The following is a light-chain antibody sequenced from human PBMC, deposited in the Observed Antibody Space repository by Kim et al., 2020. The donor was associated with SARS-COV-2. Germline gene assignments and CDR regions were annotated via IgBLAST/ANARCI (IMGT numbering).Light chain of an antibody. Sequence: ASVGDRVTITCRANQSISSYLNWYQQNPGRAPKRLIYGASSLQSGVPSRFSGSGSGTEFTLTISSLQPEDFATYFCLQHNSYPITFGQGTRLEIK. CDR2: GAS. J-gene: IGKJ5*01. CDR1: QSISSY. CDR3: LQHNSYPIT. V-gene: IGKV1-17*01.